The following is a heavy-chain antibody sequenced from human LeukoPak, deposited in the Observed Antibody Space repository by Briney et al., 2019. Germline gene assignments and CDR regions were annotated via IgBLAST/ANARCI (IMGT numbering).Heavy chain of an antibody. J-gene: IGHJ3*02. V-gene: IGHV4-61*02. CDR2: IYTSGST. D-gene: IGHD3-16*01. CDR1: GGSISSGSYY. CDR3: ASLGRRDAFGI. Sequence: SQTLSLTCTVSGGSISSGSYYWSWIRQPAGKGLEWIGRIYTSGSTNYNPSLKSRVTISVDTSKNQFSLKLSSVTAADTAVYYCASLGRRDAFGIWGQGTMVTVSS.